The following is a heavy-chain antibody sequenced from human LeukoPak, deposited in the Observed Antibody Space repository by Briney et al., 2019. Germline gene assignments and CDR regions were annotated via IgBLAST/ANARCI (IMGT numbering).Heavy chain of an antibody. J-gene: IGHJ4*02. CDR1: GYSISSGYY. Sequence: SETLSLTCTVSGYSISSGYYWGWIRQPPGKGLEWIGSIYHSGSTYYNPSLKSRVTISVDTSKNQFSLKLSSVTAADTAVYYCARLNDYVWGSYNYWGQGTLVTVSS. D-gene: IGHD3-16*01. CDR2: IYHSGST. CDR3: ARLNDYVWGSYNY. V-gene: IGHV4-38-2*02.